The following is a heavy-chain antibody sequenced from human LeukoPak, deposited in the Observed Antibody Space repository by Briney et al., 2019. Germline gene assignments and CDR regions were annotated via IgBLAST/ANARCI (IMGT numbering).Heavy chain of an antibody. CDR2: ISSSSSTI. V-gene: IGHV3-48*01. CDR3: ARMTLYGSGTVH. Sequence: GGSLRLSCAASGFTFSSYWMSWVRQAPGKGLEWVSYISSSSSTIYYADSVKGRFTISRDNSKNTVNLQLGSLRIEDTAVYHCARMTLYGSGTVHWGQGILVTVSS. D-gene: IGHD3-10*01. J-gene: IGHJ4*02. CDR1: GFTFSSYW.